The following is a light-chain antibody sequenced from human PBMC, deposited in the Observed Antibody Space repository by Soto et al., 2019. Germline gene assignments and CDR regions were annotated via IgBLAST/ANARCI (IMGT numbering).Light chain of an antibody. CDR3: QQFNSYPIT. CDR2: DVS. J-gene: IGKJ5*01. Sequence: AIQVTQSQSSLSASVGDRVTMTCRASQDIRGALAWYQQKSGKPPNLLIYDVSTLEGGAPSRFSGSGSGTEFTLTISSLQPEDFGTYYCQQFNSYPITFGHGTRLEIK. V-gene: IGKV1-13*02. CDR1: QDIRGA.